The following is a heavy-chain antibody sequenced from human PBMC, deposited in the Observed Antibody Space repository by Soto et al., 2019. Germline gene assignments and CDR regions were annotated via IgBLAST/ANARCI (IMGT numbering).Heavy chain of an antibody. D-gene: IGHD1-26*01. Sequence: KESGPTLVKPTQTLTLTCTFSGFSLSTIGVGVGWIRQPPGKALEWLALIYWDDDKRYSSSLKSRLTVTKDTTKNQVVLTMTNMDPVDTATYYCARAGGSPDWFDPWGQGTLVTVSS. V-gene: IGHV2-5*02. CDR2: IYWDDDK. CDR1: GFSLSTIGVG. J-gene: IGHJ5*02. CDR3: ARAGGSPDWFDP.